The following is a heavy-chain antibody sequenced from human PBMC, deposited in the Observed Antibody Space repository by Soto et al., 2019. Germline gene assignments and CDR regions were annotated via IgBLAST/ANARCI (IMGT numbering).Heavy chain of an antibody. CDR3: ARDHQLDIGEGVAWLH. D-gene: IGHD2-15*01. CDR1: GYTFTSYG. J-gene: IGHJ4*02. V-gene: IGHV1-18*04. CDR2: ISAYNGNT. Sequence: QVQLVQSGAEVKKPGASVKVSCKASGYTFTSYGISGVRQAPGQGSEWMGWISAYNGNTNYAQQLQGRVTMTTDTSTSTAYMELRSLRSDDTAVYYCARDHQLDIGEGVAWLHLGPGTLVTVSS.